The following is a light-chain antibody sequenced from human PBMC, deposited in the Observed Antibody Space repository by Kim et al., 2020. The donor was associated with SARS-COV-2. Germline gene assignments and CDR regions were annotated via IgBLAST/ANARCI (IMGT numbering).Light chain of an antibody. CDR3: MQASKGT. CDR2: LGS. V-gene: IGKV2-28*01. CDR1: QSLLHSNGYNY. J-gene: IGKJ4*01. Sequence: DIVMTQSPLSLPVTPGEPASISCRSSQSLLHSNGYNYLDWYLQKPGQSPQLLIYLGSNRASGVPDRFSGSGSGTDFTLKISGVEAEDVGVYYGMQASKGTFGGGTKVDIK.